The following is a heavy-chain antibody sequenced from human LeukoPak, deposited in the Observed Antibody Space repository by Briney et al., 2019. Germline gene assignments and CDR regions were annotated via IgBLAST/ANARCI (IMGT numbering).Heavy chain of an antibody. CDR1: GGSISSGGYY. D-gene: IGHD3-22*01. CDR2: IYYSGST. J-gene: IGHJ5*02. Sequence: SQTLSLTCTVSGGSISSGGYYCSWIRQHPGEGLEWIGYIYYSGSTYYNPSLKSRVTISVDTSKNQFSLKLSSVTAADTAVYYCARAHYYDSSGYYNWFDPWGQGTLVTVSS. CDR3: ARAHYYDSSGYYNWFDP. V-gene: IGHV4-31*03.